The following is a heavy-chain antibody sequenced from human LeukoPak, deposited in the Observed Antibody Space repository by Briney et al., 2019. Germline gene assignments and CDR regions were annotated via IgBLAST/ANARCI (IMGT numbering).Heavy chain of an antibody. CDR3: AGGVGATTDY. CDR1: GGSISSSSYY. D-gene: IGHD1-26*01. Sequence: SETLSLTCAVSGGSISSSSYYWGWIRQPPGKGLEWIGSIYYSGSTYYNPSLKNRVTISVDTSKNQFSLKLSSVTAADTAVYYCAGGVGATTDYWGQGTLVTVSS. CDR2: IYYSGST. J-gene: IGHJ4*02. V-gene: IGHV4-39*07.